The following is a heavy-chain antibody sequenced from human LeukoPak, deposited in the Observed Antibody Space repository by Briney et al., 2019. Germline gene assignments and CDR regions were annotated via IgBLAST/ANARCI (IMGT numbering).Heavy chain of an antibody. J-gene: IGHJ4*02. CDR2: INHSGST. CDR1: GGFFSGYY. V-gene: IGHV4-34*01. D-gene: IGHD5-18*01. CDR3: ARGTRYSYGKFDY. Sequence: SETLSLTCAVYGGFFSGYYWSWIRQPPGKGLEWIGEINHSGSTNYNPSLKSRVTISVDTSKNQFSLKLSSVTAADTAVYYCARGTRYSYGKFDYWGQGTLVTVSS.